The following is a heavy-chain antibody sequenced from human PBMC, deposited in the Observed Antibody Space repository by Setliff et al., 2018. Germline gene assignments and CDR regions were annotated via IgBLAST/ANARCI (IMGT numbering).Heavy chain of an antibody. CDR1: GFTFSSYS. CDR3: ARDPQQLVQGFDY. CDR2: ISSSSSTI. Sequence: LRLSCAASGFTFSSYSMNWVRQAPGKGLEWVSYISSSSSTIYYADSVKGRSTISRDNAKNSLYLQMNSLRAEDTAVYYCARDPQQLVQGFDYWGQGTLVTVSS. D-gene: IGHD6-13*01. J-gene: IGHJ4*02. V-gene: IGHV3-48*04.